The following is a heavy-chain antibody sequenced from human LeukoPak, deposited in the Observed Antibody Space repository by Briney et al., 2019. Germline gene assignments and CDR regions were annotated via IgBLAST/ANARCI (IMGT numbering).Heavy chain of an antibody. CDR2: ISYDGSNT. J-gene: IGHJ4*02. V-gene: IGHV3-30*18. CDR3: AKDRSSGAVGFDF. CDR1: GFTFSSYG. Sequence: GGPLRLSCAASGFTFSSYGMHWVRQAPGKGLEWMAFISYDGSNTYYADSVKGRFTISRDNSKNTLYLQMNSLRAEDTAVYYCAKDRSSGAVGFDFWGQGTLVTVSS. D-gene: IGHD6-19*01.